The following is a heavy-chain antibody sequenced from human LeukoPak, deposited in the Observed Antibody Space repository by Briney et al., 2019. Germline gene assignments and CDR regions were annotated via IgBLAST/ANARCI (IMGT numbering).Heavy chain of an antibody. D-gene: IGHD6-19*01. CDR1: GYTFTSYG. CDR3: ARSFAPRLGIGWIFDY. CDR2: INAGNGNT. J-gene: IGHJ4*02. Sequence: ASVKVSCKASGYTFTSYGISWVRQAPGQRLEWMGWINAGNGNTKYSQEFQGRVTITRDTSASTAYMELSSLRSEDMAVYYCARSFAPRLGIGWIFDYWGQGTLVTVSS. V-gene: IGHV1-3*03.